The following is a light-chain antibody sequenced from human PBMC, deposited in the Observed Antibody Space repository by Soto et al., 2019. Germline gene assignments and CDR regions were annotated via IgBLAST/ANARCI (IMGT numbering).Light chain of an antibody. CDR2: DVS. CDR3: SSYTSSSTLDV. Sequence: QSALTQPASVSGSPGQSITISCTGTSSDVGGYNYVSWYQQHPGKAHKLMIYDVSNRPSGVSNRFSGSKSGNTASLTISGLQAEDEADYCCSSYTSSSTLDVFGTGTKLTVL. CDR1: SSDVGGYNY. J-gene: IGLJ1*01. V-gene: IGLV2-14*01.